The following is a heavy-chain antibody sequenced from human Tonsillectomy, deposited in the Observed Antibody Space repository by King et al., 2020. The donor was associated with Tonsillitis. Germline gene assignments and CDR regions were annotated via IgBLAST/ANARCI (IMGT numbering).Heavy chain of an antibody. D-gene: IGHD2-2*03. J-gene: IGHJ5*02. V-gene: IGHV1-69*12. CDR3: ARGGMDRNWFDP. CDR2: IIPIFDII. Sequence: QLVQSGAEVKKPGSSVKVSCKASGGTFSSYAISWVRQAPGQGLEWMGGIIPIFDIINYAQKFRDRVTISADESTSTVYMEMSSLKSEDAAVYYCARGGMDRNWFDPWGQGTLVTVS. CDR1: GGTFSSYA.